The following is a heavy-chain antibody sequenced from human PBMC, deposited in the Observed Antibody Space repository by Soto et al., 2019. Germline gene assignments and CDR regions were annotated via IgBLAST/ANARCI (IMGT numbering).Heavy chain of an antibody. CDR1: GYTFTSYG. V-gene: IGHV1-18*01. D-gene: IGHD1-1*01. J-gene: IGHJ4*02. Sequence: QVHLVQSGAEVKKPGASVKVSCKASGYTFTSYGITWVRQAPGQGLEWMGRISAHNGNTAYSQNLQGRVIVTRDTSTSTAYMELRGLISDVTAVYYCARGRYGDYWGQGALVTVSS. CDR3: ARGRYGDY. CDR2: ISAHNGNT.